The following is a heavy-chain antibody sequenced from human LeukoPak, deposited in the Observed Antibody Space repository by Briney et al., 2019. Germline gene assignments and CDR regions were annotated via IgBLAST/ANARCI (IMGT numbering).Heavy chain of an antibody. D-gene: IGHD6-13*01. Sequence: AGGSLRLSCAASGFTFSNYAMSWVRQAPGKGLEWVSAISGSGGSTYYADSVKGRFTISRDNSKNTLYLQMNSLRAEDTAVYYCAKASYSSSEGYWYFDLWGRGTLVTVSS. J-gene: IGHJ2*01. V-gene: IGHV3-23*01. CDR1: GFTFSNYA. CDR3: AKASYSSSEGYWYFDL. CDR2: ISGSGGST.